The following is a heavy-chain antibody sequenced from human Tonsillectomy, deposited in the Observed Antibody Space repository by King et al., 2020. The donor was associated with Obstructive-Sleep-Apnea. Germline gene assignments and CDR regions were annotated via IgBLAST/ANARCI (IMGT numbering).Heavy chain of an antibody. CDR2: MNPNSGNT. CDR1: GYTFTSYD. CDR3: ARAPSVTEYYYYYYGMDV. D-gene: IGHD4-17*01. J-gene: IGHJ6*02. V-gene: IGHV1-8*01. Sequence: QLLQSGAEVKKPGASVKVSCKASGYTFTSYDINWVRQATGQGLEWMGWMNPNSGNTGYAQKFQGRVTMTRSTSISTAYMELSSLRSEDTAVYYCARAPSVTEYYYYYYGMDVWGQGTTVTVSS.